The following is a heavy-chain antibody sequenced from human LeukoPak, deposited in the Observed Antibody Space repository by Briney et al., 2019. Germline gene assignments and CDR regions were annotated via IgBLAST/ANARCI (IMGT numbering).Heavy chain of an antibody. Sequence: PSQTLSLTCTVSGNSISSGDNYWSWIRQPAGKGLERIGRIYTSGSTNYNPSLKSRVTISVDTSKNQFSLKLSSVTAADTAVYYCARGGRRRTIFGKGYRGAFDIWGQGTMVTVSS. D-gene: IGHD3-3*01. J-gene: IGHJ3*02. CDR2: IYTSGST. CDR1: GNSISSGDNY. CDR3: ARGGRRRTIFGKGYRGAFDI. V-gene: IGHV4-61*02.